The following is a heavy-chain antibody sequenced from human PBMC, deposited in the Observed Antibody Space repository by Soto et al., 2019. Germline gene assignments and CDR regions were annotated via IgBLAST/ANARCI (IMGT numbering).Heavy chain of an antibody. CDR3: ARLDPGDIGFDY. J-gene: IGHJ4*02. V-gene: IGHV4-59*08. Sequence: PSETLSLTCTVSGGSISSYYWSWIRQPPGKGLEWIEYIYYSGSTNYNPSLKSRVTISVDTSKNQFSLKLSSVTAADTAVYYCARLDPGDIGFDYWGQGTLVTVSS. CDR1: GGSISSYY. CDR2: IYYSGST.